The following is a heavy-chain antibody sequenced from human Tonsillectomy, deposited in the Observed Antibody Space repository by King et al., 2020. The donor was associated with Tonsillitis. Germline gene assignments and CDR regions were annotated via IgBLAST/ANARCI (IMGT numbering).Heavy chain of an antibody. CDR1: GASISTYY. V-gene: IGHV4-59*08. Sequence: VQLQESGPGLVKPSETLSLTCTVSGASISTYYWSWIRQPPGKGLEWLGYFYYTGSTSYNPSLKSRVTISLDTSKNQFSLKLNSVTAADTAGYYCARHAPTYYEYLTRSPRGAFDFWGQGTMVTVSS. CDR3: ARHAPTYYEYLTRSPRGAFDF. D-gene: IGHD3-9*01. J-gene: IGHJ3*01. CDR2: FYYTGST.